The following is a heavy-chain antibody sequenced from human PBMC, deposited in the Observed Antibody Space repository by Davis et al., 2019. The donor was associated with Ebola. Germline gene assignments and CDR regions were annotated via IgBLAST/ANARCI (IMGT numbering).Heavy chain of an antibody. V-gene: IGHV1-69*13. CDR2: IIPIFGTA. Sequence: SVKVSCKASGGTFSSYAISWVRQAPGQGLEWMGGIIPIFGTANYAQKFQGRVTITADESTSTAYMELNSLRAEDTAVYYCARGGLSVTTQFDYWGQGTLVTVSS. J-gene: IGHJ4*02. CDR3: ARGGLSVTTQFDY. CDR1: GGTFSSYA. D-gene: IGHD4-17*01.